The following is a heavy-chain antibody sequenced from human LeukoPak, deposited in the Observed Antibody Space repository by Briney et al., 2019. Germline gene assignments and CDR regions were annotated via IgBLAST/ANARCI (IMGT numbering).Heavy chain of an antibody. CDR3: AREGYCSSTSCYWFDP. V-gene: IGHV4-61*01. CDR1: GGSVSIGSYF. Sequence: SEPLPLTCTVSGGSVSIGSYFCRWTRQPPGEGMGCIGYIYYSGSTNYNPSLKSRVTISVDTSKNQFSLKLSSVTAADTAVYYCAREGYCSSTSCYWFDPWGQGTLVTVSS. D-gene: IGHD2-2*01. CDR2: IYYSGST. J-gene: IGHJ5*02.